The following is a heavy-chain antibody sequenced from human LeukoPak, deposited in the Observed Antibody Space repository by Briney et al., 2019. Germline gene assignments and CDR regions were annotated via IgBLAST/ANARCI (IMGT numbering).Heavy chain of an antibody. CDR2: MGHGGDT. CDR3: LRGSFGFDP. V-gene: IGHV3-13*01. D-gene: IGHD2/OR15-2a*01. CDR1: GFPFSSYD. J-gene: IGHJ5*02. Sequence: GGSLRLSCAASGFPFSSYDMHRVRQAPGKGLEWVSGMGHGGDTYYSPSVRGRFTISRDNSKDSLYLQMTSLRVGDTAVYFCLRGSFGFDPWGQGILVSVSS.